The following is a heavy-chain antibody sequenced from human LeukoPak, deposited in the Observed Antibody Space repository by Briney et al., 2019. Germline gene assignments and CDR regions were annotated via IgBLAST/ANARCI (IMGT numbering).Heavy chain of an antibody. CDR2: MNPNSGNT. D-gene: IGHD3-10*01. CDR1: GYTFTSYD. CDR3: ARGLTMVRGVIIPY. V-gene: IGHV1-8*01. Sequence: GASVKVSCKASGYTFTSYDINWVRQATGQGLEWMGWMNPNSGNTRYAQKFQGRVTMTRNTSISTAYMELSSLRSEDTAVYYCARGLTMVRGVIIPYWGQGTLVTVSS. J-gene: IGHJ4*02.